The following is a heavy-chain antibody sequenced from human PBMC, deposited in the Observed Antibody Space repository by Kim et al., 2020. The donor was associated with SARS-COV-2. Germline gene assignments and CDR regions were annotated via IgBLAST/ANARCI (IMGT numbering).Heavy chain of an antibody. J-gene: IGHJ4*02. CDR2: IYPNSCNT. CDR3: ARGSIVVPAAAAS. V-gene: IGHV1-8*01. D-gene: IGHD2-2*01. Sequence: ASVKVSCKASGYIFTSYDINWVRQATGQWLVWIVWIYPNSCNTGYAQKFQGRITMTRDTSISTAYMELSSLRSEDTAVYYCARGSIVVPAAAASWGQGTRVTVSS. CDR1: GYIFTSYD.